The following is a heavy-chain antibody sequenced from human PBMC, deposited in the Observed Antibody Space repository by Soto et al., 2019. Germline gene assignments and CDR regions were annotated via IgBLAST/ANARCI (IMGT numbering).Heavy chain of an antibody. V-gene: IGHV4-30-4*01. J-gene: IGHJ4*02. D-gene: IGHD2-2*02. CDR3: ASVHCRSTSCYNDY. CDR2: IYYSGST. CDR1: GGSISSGDYY. Sequence: SETLSLTYTVSGGSISSGDYYWSWFRQPPGKGLEWIGYIYYSGSTYYNPSLKSRVTISVDTSKNQFSLKLSSVTAADTAVYYCASVHCRSTSCYNDYWGQGNLVTVSS.